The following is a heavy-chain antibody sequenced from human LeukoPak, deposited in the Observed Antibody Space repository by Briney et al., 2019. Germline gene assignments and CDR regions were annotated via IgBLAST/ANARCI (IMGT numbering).Heavy chain of an antibody. CDR2: IRSKAHGGTT. CDR3: TRAGGYCSGGSCYSFY. Sequence: GGSLRLSCTASGFTFGDYAMSWFRQAPGEGLEWVGFIRSKAHGGTTEYAASVRGRFTISRDDSKSIAYLQMDSLKTEDTAVYYCTRAGGYCSGGSCYSFYWGQGTLVTVSS. D-gene: IGHD2-15*01. J-gene: IGHJ4*02. CDR1: GFTFGDYA. V-gene: IGHV3-49*03.